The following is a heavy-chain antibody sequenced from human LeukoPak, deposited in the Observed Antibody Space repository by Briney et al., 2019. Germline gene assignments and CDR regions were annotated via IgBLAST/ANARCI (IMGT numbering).Heavy chain of an antibody. J-gene: IGHJ4*02. V-gene: IGHV3-23*01. Sequence: PGGSLRLSCAASGLTFSGSAMRWVRQAPGKGLEWVSAISGSGNTIYYADSVKGRFTISRDNSRNTVYLQMNSLRADDTAVYYCAKVNCSGGTCYYFDHWGRGTQVTVSS. CDR1: GLTFSGSA. CDR2: ISGSGNTI. D-gene: IGHD2-15*01. CDR3: AKVNCSGGTCYYFDH.